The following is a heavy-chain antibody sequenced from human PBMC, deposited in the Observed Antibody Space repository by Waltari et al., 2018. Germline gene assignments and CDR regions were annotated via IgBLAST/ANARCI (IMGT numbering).Heavy chain of an antibody. J-gene: IGHJ4*02. Sequence: EVQLVESGGDLVQTGGSLSHSCVAFGFPFSRYGMSWVRQTPGKGLEWVANINYDGSQKYYADSVKGRFTTSRDNAKNSVYLQMHSLRVEDTAMYYCAKSRGFEYWGQGALVTVSS. CDR3: AKSRGFEY. V-gene: IGHV3-7*01. CDR2: INYDGSQK. CDR1: GFPFSRYG. D-gene: IGHD2-2*01.